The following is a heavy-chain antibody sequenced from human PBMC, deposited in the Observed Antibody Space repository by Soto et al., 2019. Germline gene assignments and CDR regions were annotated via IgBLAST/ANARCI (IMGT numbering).Heavy chain of an antibody. D-gene: IGHD6-19*01. Sequence: QVQLVQSGAEVKKPGASVKVSCKASGYTFTSYDINWVRQTTGQGLEWMGWMNPNCGNTGYAQKFQGRVTMTRNTSISTAYMELSSLRSEDTAVYYCARDHSSGWYGPYYYYGMDVWGQGTTVTVSS. J-gene: IGHJ6*02. CDR2: MNPNCGNT. CDR3: ARDHSSGWYGPYYYYGMDV. V-gene: IGHV1-8*01. CDR1: GYTFTSYD.